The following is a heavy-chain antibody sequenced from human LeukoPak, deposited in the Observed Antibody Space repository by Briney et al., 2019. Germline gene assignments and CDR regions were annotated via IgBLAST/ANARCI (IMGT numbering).Heavy chain of an antibody. CDR3: ASEGIVGATGAFDI. CDR1: GGSFSGYY. D-gene: IGHD1-26*01. CDR2: INHSGST. J-gene: IGHJ3*02. Sequence: SETLSLTCAVYGGSFSGYYLSWIRQPPGKGLEWIGEINHSGSTNYNPSLKSRVTISVDTSKNQFSLKLSSVTAADTAVYYCASEGIVGATGAFDIWGQGTMVTVSS. V-gene: IGHV4-34*01.